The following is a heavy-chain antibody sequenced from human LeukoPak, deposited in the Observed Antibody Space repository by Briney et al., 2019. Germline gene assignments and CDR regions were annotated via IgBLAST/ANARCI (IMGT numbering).Heavy chain of an antibody. CDR1: GYTFTSYY. J-gene: IGHJ4*02. V-gene: IGHV1-46*01. CDR2: INPSGGST. CDR3: AREGRVRGVIQPQSFDY. D-gene: IGHD3-10*01. Sequence: ASVKFSCKASGYTFTSYYMHWVRQAPGQGLEWMGIINPSGGSTSYAQKFQGRVTMTRATSTSTVYMELSSLRSEDTAVYYCAREGRVRGVIQPQSFDYWGQGTLVTVSS.